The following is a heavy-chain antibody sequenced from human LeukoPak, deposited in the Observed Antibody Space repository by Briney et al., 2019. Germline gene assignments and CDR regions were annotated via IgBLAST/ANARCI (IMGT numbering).Heavy chain of an antibody. CDR2: IYSGGNT. V-gene: IGHV3-53*01. J-gene: IGHJ6*04. D-gene: IGHD2-2*02. CDR1: GFIVSSNY. Sequence: PGGSLRLSCAASGFIVSSNYMSWVRQAPGKGLEWVSVIYSGGNTYYADSVKGRFTISRDNSKNTLYLQMNSLRAEDTAVYYCARDQGYTFGYGMDVWGKGTTVTVSS. CDR3: ARDQGYTFGYGMDV.